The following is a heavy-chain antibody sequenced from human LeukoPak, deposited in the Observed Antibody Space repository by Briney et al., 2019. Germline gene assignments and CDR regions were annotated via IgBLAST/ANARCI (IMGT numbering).Heavy chain of an antibody. Sequence: SVKVSRKASGGTFSSYAISWVRQAPGQGLEWMGGIIPIFGTANYAQKFQGRVTITADESTSTAYMELSSLRSEDTAVYYCARDHSSDYGDYRGFDYWGQGTLVTVSS. CDR2: IIPIFGTA. V-gene: IGHV1-69*13. D-gene: IGHD4-17*01. CDR1: GGTFSSYA. J-gene: IGHJ4*02. CDR3: ARDHSSDYGDYRGFDY.